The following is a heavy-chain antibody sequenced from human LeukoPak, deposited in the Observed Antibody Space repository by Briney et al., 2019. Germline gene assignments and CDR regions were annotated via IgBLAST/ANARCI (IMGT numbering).Heavy chain of an antibody. J-gene: IGHJ4*02. CDR1: GFTFSIYA. D-gene: IGHD2-15*01. CDR2: ISYSGGTT. V-gene: IGHV3-23*01. CDR3: ARQHCSGGDCYFFD. Sequence: GGSLRLSCAASGFTFSIYALNWVRQAPGKGLEWVSSISYSGGTTYYADSVKGRFTISRDNSKNTLYLQMNSLRAEDTAVYYCARQHCSGGDCYFFDWGQGTLVTVSS.